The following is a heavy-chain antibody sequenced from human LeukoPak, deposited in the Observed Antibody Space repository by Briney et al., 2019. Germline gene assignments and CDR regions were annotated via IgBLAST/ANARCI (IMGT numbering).Heavy chain of an antibody. CDR1: GYTFTSYG. CDR3: ARLYCSSTSCYLADY. J-gene: IGHJ4*02. Sequence: ASVKVSCKASGYTFTSYGISWVRQAPGQGLAWMGWISAYNGNTNYAQKLQGRVTMTTDTSTSTAYMELRSLRSDDTAVYYCARLYCSSTSCYLADYWGQGTLVTVSS. D-gene: IGHD2-2*01. V-gene: IGHV1-18*01. CDR2: ISAYNGNT.